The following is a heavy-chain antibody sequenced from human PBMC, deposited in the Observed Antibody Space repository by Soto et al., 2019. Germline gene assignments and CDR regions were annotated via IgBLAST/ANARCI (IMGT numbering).Heavy chain of an antibody. D-gene: IGHD3-9*01. Sequence: GGSLRLSCAASGFPFSGYTMNWVRQAPGKGLEWLSYISAGGAVWYADSVRGRFTISRDTATNSLYLQMNSLRAEDTAVYYCARDKDWAFDNWGQGAQVTVSS. J-gene: IGHJ4*02. CDR1: GFPFSGYT. CDR3: ARDKDWAFDN. V-gene: IGHV3-48*01. CDR2: ISAGGAV.